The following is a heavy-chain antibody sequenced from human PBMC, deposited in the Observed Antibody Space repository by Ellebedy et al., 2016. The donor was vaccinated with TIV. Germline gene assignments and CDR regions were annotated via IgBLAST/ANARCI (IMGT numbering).Heavy chain of an antibody. Sequence: GESLKISCAASGFSFSTFALSWVRQAPGKGLEWVSTISSSGGDTYYADSVEGRFTISRDNSENTLYLQLDSLRAEDTATYYCAKDWPATVFFFDSWGQGTLVTVSS. J-gene: IGHJ4*02. V-gene: IGHV3-23*01. CDR1: GFSFSTFA. D-gene: IGHD4-11*01. CDR3: AKDWPATVFFFDS. CDR2: ISSSGGDT.